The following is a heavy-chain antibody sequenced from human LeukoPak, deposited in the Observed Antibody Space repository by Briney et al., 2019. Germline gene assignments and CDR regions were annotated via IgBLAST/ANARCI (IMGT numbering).Heavy chain of an antibody. J-gene: IGHJ4*02. CDR2: IWYDGSNK. D-gene: IGHD3-9*01. Sequence: GRSLRLSCAASGFTFSSYGMHWVRQAPGKGLEWVAVIWYDGSNKYYADSVKGRFTISRDNSKNTLYLQMNSLRAEDTAVYYCARDYFAVRGPLDYWGQGTLVTVSS. CDR1: GFTFSSYG. V-gene: IGHV3-33*01. CDR3: ARDYFAVRGPLDY.